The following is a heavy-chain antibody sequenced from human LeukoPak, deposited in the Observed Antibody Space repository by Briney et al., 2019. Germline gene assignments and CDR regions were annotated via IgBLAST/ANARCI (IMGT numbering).Heavy chain of an antibody. CDR1: GGTFSSYA. CDR2: IIPIFGTA. V-gene: IGHV1-69*01. Sequence: SVKLSCKASGGTFSSYAISWVRQAPGQGLEWMGGIIPIFGTANYAQKFQGRVTITADESTSTAYMELSSLRSEDTAVYYCARGERRYYDSSGLDGSGYWGQGTLVTVSS. D-gene: IGHD3-22*01. CDR3: ARGERRYYDSSGLDGSGY. J-gene: IGHJ4*02.